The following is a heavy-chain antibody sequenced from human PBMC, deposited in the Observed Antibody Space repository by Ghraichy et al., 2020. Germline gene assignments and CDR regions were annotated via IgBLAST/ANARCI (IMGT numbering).Heavy chain of an antibody. V-gene: IGHV3-23*01. CDR2: ISGSGGST. CDR3: AKDNLYLPDCSGGSCYRIYYYGMDV. CDR1: GFTFSSYA. Sequence: GGSLRLSCAASGFTFSSYAMSWVRQAPGKGLEWVSTISGSGGSTSYADSVKGRFTISRDNSKNTLYLQMNSLRAEDTAVYYCAKDNLYLPDCSGGSCYRIYYYGMDVWGQGTTVTVSS. D-gene: IGHD2-15*01. J-gene: IGHJ6*02.